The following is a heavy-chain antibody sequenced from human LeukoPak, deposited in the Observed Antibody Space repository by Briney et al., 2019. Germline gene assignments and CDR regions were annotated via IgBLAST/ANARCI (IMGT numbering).Heavy chain of an antibody. J-gene: IGHJ4*02. D-gene: IGHD6-19*01. Sequence: KPGGSVRLSCAASGFTFSSYGMNWVRQAPGKGLEWVSSISSSSSYIHYADSVKGRFTISRDNSKNTLYLQMNSLRAEDTAVYYCARVPGHTKNSSGWSWGQGTLVTVSS. CDR3: ARVPGHTKNSSGWS. CDR2: ISSSSSYI. CDR1: GFTFSSYG. V-gene: IGHV3-21*01.